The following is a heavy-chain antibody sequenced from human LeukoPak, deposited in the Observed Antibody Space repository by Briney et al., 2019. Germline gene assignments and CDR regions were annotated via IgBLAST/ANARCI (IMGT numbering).Heavy chain of an antibody. CDR1: GFTVSSNY. V-gene: IGHV3-53*01. CDR3: ARAGASGNNYDILTGYFRLDAFDI. Sequence: PGGSLRLSCAASGFTVSSNYMSWVRQAPGKGLGWVSVIYSGGSTYYADSVKGRFTISRDNSKNTLYLQMNSLRAEDTAVYYCARAGASGNNYDILTGYFRLDAFDIWGRGTMVTVSS. J-gene: IGHJ3*02. D-gene: IGHD3-9*01. CDR2: IYSGGST.